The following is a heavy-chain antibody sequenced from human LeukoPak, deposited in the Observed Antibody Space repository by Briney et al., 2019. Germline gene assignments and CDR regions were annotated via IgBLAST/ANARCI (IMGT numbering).Heavy chain of an antibody. D-gene: IGHD3-22*01. Sequence: HSGGSLRLPCAASGFTFSSYAMSWVRQAPGKGLEWVSAISGSGGSTYYADSVKGRFTISRDNSKNTLYLQMNSLRAEDTAVYYCAPSSPYYDSSGYYYEGAFDYWGQGTLVTVSS. J-gene: IGHJ4*02. CDR3: APSSPYYDSSGYYYEGAFDY. V-gene: IGHV3-23*01. CDR2: ISGSGGST. CDR1: GFTFSSYA.